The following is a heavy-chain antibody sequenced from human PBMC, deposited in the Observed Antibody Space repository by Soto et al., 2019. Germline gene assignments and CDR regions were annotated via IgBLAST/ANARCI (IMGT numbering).Heavy chain of an antibody. J-gene: IGHJ6*02. CDR2: ISAYNGNT. D-gene: IGHD3-3*01. CDR1: GYTFTSYG. CDR3: ARGPSYYDFWSGEDGYYYYGMDV. V-gene: IGHV1-18*04. Sequence: ASVKVSCKASGYTFTSYGIRWVRHAAGQGREWMGWISAYNGNTNYAQKLQGRVTMTADTSTSTAYMELRSLRSDDTAVYYCARGPSYYDFWSGEDGYYYYGMDVWGQGTTVTVSS.